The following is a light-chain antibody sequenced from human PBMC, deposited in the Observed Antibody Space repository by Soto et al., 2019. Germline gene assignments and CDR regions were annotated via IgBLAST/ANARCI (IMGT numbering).Light chain of an antibody. J-gene: IGLJ3*02. CDR3: SSYTSNSTWV. Sequence: QSVLTQPASVPGSPGQSITISCTGTSSDFVGYNFVSWYQHHPGKAPKLMIYEVTNRPSGVSNRFSGSKSGNTASLTISGLQAEDEADYYCSSYTSNSTWVFGGGTKLTVL. CDR1: SSDFVGYNF. CDR2: EVT. V-gene: IGLV2-14*01.